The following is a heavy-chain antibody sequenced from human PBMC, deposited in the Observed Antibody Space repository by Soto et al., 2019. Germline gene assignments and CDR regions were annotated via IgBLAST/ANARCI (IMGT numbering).Heavy chain of an antibody. V-gene: IGHV4-59*08. Sequence: SETLSLTCTVSGGSISGYYWSWIRQPPGKGLEWIGYIYYGGTTNYNPSLKSRVTISVDTSKSQFSLKLSSLTAADTAVYYCARKYCSTTRCYQYFDYWGQGTLVTVSS. CDR2: IYYGGTT. CDR3: ARKYCSTTRCYQYFDY. CDR1: GGSISGYY. D-gene: IGHD2-2*01. J-gene: IGHJ4*02.